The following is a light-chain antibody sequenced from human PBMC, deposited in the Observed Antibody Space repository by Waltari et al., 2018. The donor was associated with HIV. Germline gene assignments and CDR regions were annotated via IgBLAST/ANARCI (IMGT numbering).Light chain of an antibody. CDR1: QSVNSNF. CDR2: DAS. V-gene: IGKV3-20*01. CDR3: QQYAGFPLT. Sequence: EIVLTQSPGTLSLSLGDRATLSCRASQSVNSNFLAWYQHKPGQAPRLLIYDASTRATGIPDKFSGSGSGSDFTLTISRLEPEDCAVYYCQQYAGFPLTFGGGTKVDIK. J-gene: IGKJ4*01.